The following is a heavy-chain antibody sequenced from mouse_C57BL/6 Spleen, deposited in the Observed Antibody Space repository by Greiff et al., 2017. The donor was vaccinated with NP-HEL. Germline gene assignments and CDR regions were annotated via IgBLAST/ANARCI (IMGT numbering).Heavy chain of an antibody. CDR3: ARGGLLPFDY. J-gene: IGHJ2*01. V-gene: IGHV1-54*01. Sequence: VKLMESGAELVRPGTSVKVSCKASGYAFTNYLIEWVKQRPGQGLEWIGVINPGSGGTNYNEKFKGKATLTADKSSSTAYMQLSSLTSEDSAVYFCARGGLLPFDYWGQGTTLTVSS. D-gene: IGHD2-3*01. CDR2: INPGSGGT. CDR1: GYAFTNYL.